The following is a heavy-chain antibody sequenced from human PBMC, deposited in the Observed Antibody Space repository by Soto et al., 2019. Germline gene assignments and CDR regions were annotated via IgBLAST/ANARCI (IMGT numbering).Heavy chain of an antibody. Sequence: TPSLTCTVYGGSISSYYWSWIRQPPGKGLEWIGYIYYSGSTNYNPSLKSRVTISVDTSKNQFSLKLSSVTAADTAVYYCARARRYYYDSSGYVHDYWGQGTLVTVSS. J-gene: IGHJ4*02. D-gene: IGHD3-22*01. CDR2: IYYSGST. V-gene: IGHV4-59*01. CDR3: ARARRYYYDSSGYVHDY. CDR1: GGSISSYY.